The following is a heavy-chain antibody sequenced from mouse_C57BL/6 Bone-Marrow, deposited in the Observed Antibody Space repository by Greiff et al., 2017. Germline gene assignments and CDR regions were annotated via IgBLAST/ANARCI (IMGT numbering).Heavy chain of an antibody. V-gene: IGHV1-81*01. D-gene: IGHD2-5*01. CDR1: GYTFTSYG. CDR2: IYPRSGNT. J-gene: IGHJ4*01. CDR3: ARGGYYSNLGYAMDY. Sequence: VQLQQSGAELARPGASVKLSCKASGYTFTSYGISWVKQRTGQGLEWIGEIYPRSGNTYYNEKFKGKATLTADKSSSTAYMALRSLTSEDSAVYFCARGGYYSNLGYAMDYWGQGTSVTVSS.